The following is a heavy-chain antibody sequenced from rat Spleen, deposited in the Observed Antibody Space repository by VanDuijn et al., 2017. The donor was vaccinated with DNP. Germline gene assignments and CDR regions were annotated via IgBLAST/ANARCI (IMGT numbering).Heavy chain of an antibody. J-gene: IGHJ2*01. V-gene: IGHV5-22*01. CDR3: ARVGDYYDGASGDALDA. CDR2: ISYDGSST. D-gene: IGHD1-12*02. CDR1: GFTFSDYY. Sequence: EVQLVESGGGLVQPGRSLKLSCTASGFTFSDYYMAWVRQAPTKGLEWVASISYDGSSTYYRDSVKGRFTISRDNGESSLYLQMNSLWSEDTATYYCARVGDYYDGASGDALDAWGQGVMSQSPQ.